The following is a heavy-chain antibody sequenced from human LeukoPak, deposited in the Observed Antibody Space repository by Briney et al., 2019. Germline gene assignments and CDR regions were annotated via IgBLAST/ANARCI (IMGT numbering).Heavy chain of an antibody. CDR1: GFTFSNAW. V-gene: IGHV3-23*01. CDR3: AARNGGPYYFDY. CDR2: ITGRSSVT. Sequence: GGSLRLSCAASGFTFSNAWMTWVRQAPGKGLEWVSSITGRSSVTYYADSVKGRFTISRDNSRNTVYLQMNSLRGEDTALYYCAARNGGPYYFDYWGRGTLVTVSS. J-gene: IGHJ4*02. D-gene: IGHD7-27*01.